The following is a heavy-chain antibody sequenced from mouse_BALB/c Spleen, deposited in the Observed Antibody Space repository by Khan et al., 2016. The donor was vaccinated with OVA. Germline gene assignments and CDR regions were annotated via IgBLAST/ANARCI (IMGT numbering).Heavy chain of an antibody. Sequence: QVRLQQSGAELARPGASVKLSCKASGYTFTDYYINWVKQRTGQGLEWIGEISPGSGDTYYNERFKGKATLTADNSSSTAYMQLSSLTSEASAVYFCARRNYFGYTFAYWGQGTLVTVSA. J-gene: IGHJ3*01. V-gene: IGHV1-77*01. CDR1: GYTFTDYY. D-gene: IGHD1-2*01. CDR3: ARRNYFGYTFAY. CDR2: ISPGSGDT.